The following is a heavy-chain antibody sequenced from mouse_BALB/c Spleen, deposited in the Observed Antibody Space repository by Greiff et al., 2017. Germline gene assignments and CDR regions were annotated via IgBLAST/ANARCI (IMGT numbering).Heavy chain of an antibody. D-gene: IGHD3-1*01. CDR1: GFSFSRYS. V-gene: IGHV2-6-4*01. Sequence: VQRVESGPGLVAPSQSLSITCTVSGFSFSRYSVHWVRQPPGKGLEWLGMIWGGGSTDYNAALKSSRSISKDNSKSQVFLKMNSLQTDDTAMYYCARNGEQRGPYYAMDYWGQGTSVTVSS. CDR3: ARNGEQRGPYYAMDY. J-gene: IGHJ4*01. CDR2: IWGGGST.